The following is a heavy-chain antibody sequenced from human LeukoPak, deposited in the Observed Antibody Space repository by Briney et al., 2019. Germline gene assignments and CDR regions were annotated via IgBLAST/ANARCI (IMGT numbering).Heavy chain of an antibody. CDR1: GDSISSHY. CDR2: IYYSGST. Sequence: SETLSHTCTVSGDSISSHYWSWIRQPPGKGLEWIGYIYYSGSTNYSPSLKSRVTISVDTSKNQFSLKLSSATAADTAVYYCARFRDTAMVYWYFDLWGRGALVTVSS. V-gene: IGHV4-59*11. CDR3: ARFRDTAMVYWYFDL. J-gene: IGHJ2*01. D-gene: IGHD5-18*01.